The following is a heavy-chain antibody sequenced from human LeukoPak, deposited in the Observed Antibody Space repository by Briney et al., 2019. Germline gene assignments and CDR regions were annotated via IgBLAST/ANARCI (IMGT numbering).Heavy chain of an antibody. V-gene: IGHV3-23*01. CDR2: ISGSGGST. J-gene: IGHJ5*02. D-gene: IGHD2-2*01. CDR3: ANHRVPSDRIVVVPAAPLWFDP. Sequence: GGSLRLACAASGFTFSSYAVRWARQARGRGMGWVSAISGSGGSTYYADSAKGRFTISRDNSKTTLYLQMNSLRAEDTAVYYCANHRVPSDRIVVVPAAPLWFDPWGQGTLVTVSS. CDR1: GFTFSSYA.